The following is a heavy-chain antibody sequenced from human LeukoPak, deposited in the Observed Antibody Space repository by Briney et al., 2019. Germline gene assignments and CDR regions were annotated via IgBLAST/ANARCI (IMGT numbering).Heavy chain of an antibody. D-gene: IGHD7-27*01. CDR3: AGLGTTTGYYYMDV. V-gene: IGHV4-61*02. CDR2: ICTSGST. CDR1: GGSISSGSYY. J-gene: IGHJ6*03. Sequence: PSETLSLTCTVSGGSISSGSYYWSWIRQPAGKGLEWIGRICTSGSTNYNPSLKSRVTISVDTSKNQFSLKLSSVTAADTAVYYCAGLGTTTGYYYMDVWGKGTTVTVSS.